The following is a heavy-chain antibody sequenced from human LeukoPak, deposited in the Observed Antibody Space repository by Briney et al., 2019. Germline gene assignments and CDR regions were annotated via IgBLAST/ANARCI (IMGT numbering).Heavy chain of an antibody. J-gene: IGHJ4*02. CDR2: IYPGDSDT. Sequence: GSLKISCKGSGYSFTSYWIGWVRQMPGKGLEWMGIIYPGDSDTRYSPSFQGQVTISADKSITTAYLQWSSLKASDTAMYYCARHIRGGGSGTYYNIMDYWGQGALVTVSS. D-gene: IGHD3-10*01. CDR3: ARHIRGGGSGTYYNIMDY. CDR1: GYSFTSYW. V-gene: IGHV5-51*01.